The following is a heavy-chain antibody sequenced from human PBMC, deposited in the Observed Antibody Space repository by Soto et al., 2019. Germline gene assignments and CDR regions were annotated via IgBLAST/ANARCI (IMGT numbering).Heavy chain of an antibody. D-gene: IGHD6-6*01. J-gene: IGHJ6*02. V-gene: IGHV4-39*01. CDR2: IYYSGST. CDR3: ARHRSFGQLAPMGYGMDV. CDR1: GGSISSSGYY. Sequence: SETLSLTCTVSGGSISSSGYYWGWIRQPPGKGLEWIGSIYYSGSTYYNPSLKSRVTISVDTSKNQFSLKLSSVTAADTAVYYCARHRSFGQLAPMGYGMDVWGQGTTVTVSS.